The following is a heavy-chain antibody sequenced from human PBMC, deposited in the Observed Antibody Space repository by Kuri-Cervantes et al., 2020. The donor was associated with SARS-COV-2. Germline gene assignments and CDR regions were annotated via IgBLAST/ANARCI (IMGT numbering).Heavy chain of an antibody. D-gene: IGHD2-2*01. CDR1: GFTFDDYT. Sequence: GGSLRLSCAASGFTFDDYTMHWVRQAPGKGLEWVSLISWDGGSTYYADSVKGRFTISRDNAKNSLYLQMNSLRAEDTAVYYCARDSCSSTSCYHYYMDVWGKGTTVTVSS. V-gene: IGHV3-43*01. J-gene: IGHJ6*03. CDR3: ARDSCSSTSCYHYYMDV. CDR2: ISWDGGST.